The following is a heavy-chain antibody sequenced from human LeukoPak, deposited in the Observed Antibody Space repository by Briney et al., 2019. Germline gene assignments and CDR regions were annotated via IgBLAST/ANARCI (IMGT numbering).Heavy chain of an antibody. CDR1: GFTFSGSA. Sequence: PGGSLKLSCVVSGFTFSGSAVHWVRQASGKGLEWVGRIRSKVNNYATAYAASVKGRFTISRDDSKNTAYLQMNSLKTEDTAVYYCTGDNFDSSVKFDYWGQGTLVIVSS. J-gene: IGHJ4*02. V-gene: IGHV3-73*01. CDR3: TGDNFDSSVKFDY. CDR2: IRSKVNNYAT. D-gene: IGHD3-22*01.